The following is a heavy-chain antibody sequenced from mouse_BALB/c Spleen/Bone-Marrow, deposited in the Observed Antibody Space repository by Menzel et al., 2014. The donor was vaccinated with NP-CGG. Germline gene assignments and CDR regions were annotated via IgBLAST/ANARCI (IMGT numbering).Heavy chain of an antibody. V-gene: IGHV1S127*01. CDR1: GYTFTSYW. J-gene: IGHJ4*01. D-gene: IGHD4-1*01. CDR2: LDPSDSYT. CDR3: TRGANPYYYTMDY. Sequence: QVQLQQSGAELVKPGASVKMSCKASGYTFTSYWMHWVKQRPGQGLEWIGVLDPSDSYTTYNQKFKGKATLTVDTSSNTAYMQLGSLTSEDSAVYYCTRGANPYYYTMDYWGQGTSVTVSS.